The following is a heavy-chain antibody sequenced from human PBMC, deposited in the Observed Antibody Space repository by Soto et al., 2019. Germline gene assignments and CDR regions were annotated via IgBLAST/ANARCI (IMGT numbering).Heavy chain of an antibody. J-gene: IGHJ4*02. CDR2: INHSGSS. CDR1: GGSFNAYY. V-gene: IGHV4-34*02. Sequence: QLQRWGAGLLKPSETLSLTCAVYGGSFNAYYWSWIRQPPGKGLEWIGEINHSGSSNYSPSLKGRLTISVDTSRNQLSLKLTSMTAADSGVYYCATWNYHHYHHSSGNFRTSYYFDSWGQGTLVTVSS. D-gene: IGHD3-22*01. CDR3: ATWNYHHYHHSSGNFRTSYYFDS.